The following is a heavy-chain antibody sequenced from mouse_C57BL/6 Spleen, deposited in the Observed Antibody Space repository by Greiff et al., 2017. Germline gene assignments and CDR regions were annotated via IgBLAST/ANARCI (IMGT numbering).Heavy chain of an antibody. J-gene: IGHJ2*01. CDR1: GYTFTSYW. V-gene: IGHV1-69*01. CDR3: ARRLGLYYFDY. D-gene: IGHD4-1*01. Sequence: QVQLQQPGAELVMPGASVKLSCKASGYTFTSYWMHWVKQRPGQGLEWIGEIDPSDSYTNYNQKFKGKSTLTVAKSSSTAYMQLSSLTSEDSAVYYCARRLGLYYFDYWGQGTTLTVSS. CDR2: IDPSDSYT.